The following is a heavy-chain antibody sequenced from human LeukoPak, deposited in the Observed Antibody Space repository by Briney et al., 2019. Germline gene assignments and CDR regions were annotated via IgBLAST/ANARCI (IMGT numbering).Heavy chain of an antibody. CDR3: ARDLSGFWSGYYSAYYYYMDV. J-gene: IGHJ6*03. CDR1: GYTFTSYA. CDR2: INTNTGNP. D-gene: IGHD3-3*01. Sequence: ASVKVSCKASGYTFTSYAMNWVRQAPGQGLEWMGWINTNTGNPTYAQGFTGRFVFSLDTSVSTAYLQISSLKAEDTAVYYCARDLSGFWSGYYSAYYYYMDVWGKGTTVTVSS. V-gene: IGHV7-4-1*02.